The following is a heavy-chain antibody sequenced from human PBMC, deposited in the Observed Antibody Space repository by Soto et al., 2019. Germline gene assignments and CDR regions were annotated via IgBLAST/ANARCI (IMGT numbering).Heavy chain of an antibody. V-gene: IGHV1-18*01. J-gene: IGHJ5*02. Sequence: QVKLVQSGAEVKKPGASVKVSCKASGYTFTSYGISWVRQAPGQGLEWMGWISAYNGNTNYAQKLQGRVTMTTDTSTSTAYMELRSLRSDDTAVYYCARGIRAVWGVTTWGWFDPWGQGTLVTVSS. CDR3: ARGIRAVWGVTTWGWFDP. CDR2: ISAYNGNT. CDR1: GYTFTSYG. D-gene: IGHD3-10*01.